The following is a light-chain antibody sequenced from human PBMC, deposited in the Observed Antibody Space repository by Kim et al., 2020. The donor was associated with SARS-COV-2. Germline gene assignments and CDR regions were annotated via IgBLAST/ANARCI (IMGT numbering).Light chain of an antibody. Sequence: QSALTQPPSASGSPGQSVTISCTGTISDVGGYNYVSWYQQHPGTPPNLMIYEVRKRPAGVPDLFSGSTSGNTASLTVSGLQAEDEADYYCSSYAGSDNYVFGTGTKVTVL. J-gene: IGLJ1*01. CDR3: SSYAGSDNYV. V-gene: IGLV2-8*01. CDR2: EVR. CDR1: ISDVGGYNY.